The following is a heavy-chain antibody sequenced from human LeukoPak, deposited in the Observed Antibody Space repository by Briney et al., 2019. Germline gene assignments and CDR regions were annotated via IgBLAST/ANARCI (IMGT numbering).Heavy chain of an antibody. CDR2: ISYDGSNK. V-gene: IGHV3-30*04. CDR1: GFTFSSYA. D-gene: IGHD4-23*01. CDR3: ARVALFYGGNPINDAFDI. Sequence: GGSLRLSCAASGFTFSSYAMHWVRQAPGKGLEWVAVISYDGSNKYYADSVKGRFTISRDNSKNTLYLQMNGLRAEDTAVYYCARVALFYGGNPINDAFDIWGQGTMVTVSS. J-gene: IGHJ3*02.